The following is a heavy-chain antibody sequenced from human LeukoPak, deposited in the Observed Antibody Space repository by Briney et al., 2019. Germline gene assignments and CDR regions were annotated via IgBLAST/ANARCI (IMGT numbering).Heavy chain of an antibody. J-gene: IGHJ4*02. CDR3: ATGYCSSTNCRIDY. CDR1: GYTFTNYG. Sequence: ASVKVSCKASGYTFTNYGITWVRQAPGQGLEWMGWIRVYSGDTNYAQKLQGRVTMTTDTSTSTAYMELRSLRSDDTAVYYCATGYCSSTNCRIDYWGQGTLVSVSS. V-gene: IGHV1-18*01. CDR2: IRVYSGDT. D-gene: IGHD2-2*03.